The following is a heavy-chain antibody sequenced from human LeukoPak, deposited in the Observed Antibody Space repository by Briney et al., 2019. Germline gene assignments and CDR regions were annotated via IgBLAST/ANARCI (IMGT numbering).Heavy chain of an antibody. CDR3: ARHVRYQLLPVDY. D-gene: IGHD2-2*01. V-gene: IGHV4-39*01. CDR2: IYYSGST. CDR1: GGSISSSSYY. J-gene: IGHJ4*02. Sequence: SETLSLTCTVSGGSISSSSYYWGWIRQPPGKGLEWIGSIYYSGSTYYNPSLKSRVTISVDTSKNQFSLKLSSVTAADTAVYYCARHVRYQLLPVDYWGQGTLVTVSS.